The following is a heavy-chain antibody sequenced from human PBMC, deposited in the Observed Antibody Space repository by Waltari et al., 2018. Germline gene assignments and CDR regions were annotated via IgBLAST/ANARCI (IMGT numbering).Heavy chain of an antibody. D-gene: IGHD2-21*01. J-gene: IGHJ4*02. V-gene: IGHV1-8*03. CDR2: MNPNSGNT. CDR1: GFTFSSYA. Sequence: VQLLESGGGLVQPGGSLRLSCAASGFTFSSYAMSWVRQAPGKGLEWMGWMNPNSGNTGYAQKFQGRVTITRNTSISTAYMELSSLRSEDTAVYYCARGRDWQLMDYWGQGTLVIVSS. CDR3: ARGRDWQLMDY.